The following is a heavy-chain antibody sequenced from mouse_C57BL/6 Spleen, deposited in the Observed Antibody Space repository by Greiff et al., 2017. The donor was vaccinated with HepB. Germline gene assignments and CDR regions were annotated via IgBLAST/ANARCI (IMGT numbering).Heavy chain of an antibody. CDR2: IYPGDGDT. CDR3: ARSGTGKNWYFDV. J-gene: IGHJ1*03. D-gene: IGHD4-1*01. CDR1: GYAFSSSW. V-gene: IGHV1-82*01. Sequence: VKLVESGPELVKPGASVKISCKASGYAFSSSWMNWVKQRPGKGLEWIGRIYPGDGDTNYNGKFKGKATLTADKSSSTAYMQLSSLTSEDSAVYFCARSGTGKNWYFDVWGTGTTVTVSS.